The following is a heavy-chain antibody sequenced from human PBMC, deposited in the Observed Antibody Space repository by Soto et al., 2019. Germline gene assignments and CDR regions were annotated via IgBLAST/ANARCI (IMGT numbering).Heavy chain of an antibody. CDR2: ISTYIGNT. V-gene: IGHV1-18*04. CDR3: ARDGLLSAYYYDSSGYLYDY. J-gene: IGHJ4*02. CDR1: GYTFSTYG. D-gene: IGHD3-22*01. Sequence: QVQLVQSGAEVKKPGASVKVSCKASGYTFSTYGITWVRQAPGQGLEWMEWISTYIGNTNYAEKFQGRVTMTTDTSTSTAYMELRSLRSDDTAVYYCARDGLLSAYYYDSSGYLYDYWGQGTLVTVSS.